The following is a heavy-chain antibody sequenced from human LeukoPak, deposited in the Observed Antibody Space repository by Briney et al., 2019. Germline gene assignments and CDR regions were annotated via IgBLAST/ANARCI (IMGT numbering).Heavy chain of an antibody. V-gene: IGHV3-7*01. D-gene: IGHD6-6*01. CDR3: ASHGDSSSSGYFDY. J-gene: IGHJ4*02. Sequence: GGSLRLSCAASGFTFSSYWMSWVRQAPGKGLEWVANIKQDGSEKYYVDSAKGRFTISRDNAKNSLYLQMNSLRAEDTAVYYCASHGDSSSSGYFDYWGQGTLVTVSS. CDR2: IKQDGSEK. CDR1: GFTFSSYW.